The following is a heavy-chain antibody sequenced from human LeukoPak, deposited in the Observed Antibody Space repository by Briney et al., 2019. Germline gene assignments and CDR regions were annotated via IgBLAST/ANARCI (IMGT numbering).Heavy chain of an antibody. V-gene: IGHV4-39*01. CDR2: IYYSGST. J-gene: IGHJ4*02. D-gene: IGHD3-10*01. CDR3: ARLAMVRGVRGDY. Sequence: SETLSLTCTVSGGSISSYYWGWIRQPPGKGLEWIGSIYYSGSTYYNPSLKSRVTISVDTSKNQFSLKLSSVTAADTAVYYCARLAMVRGVRGDYWGQGTLVTVSS. CDR1: GGSISSYY.